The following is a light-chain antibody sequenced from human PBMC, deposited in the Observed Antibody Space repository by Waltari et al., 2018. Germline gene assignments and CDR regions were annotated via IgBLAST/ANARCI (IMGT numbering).Light chain of an antibody. CDR1: SSNIGAGDD. J-gene: IGLJ2*01. CDR2: GNS. Sequence: QSVLTQPPSVSGAPGQRVTISCTGSSSNIGAGDDVHWYQQPPGTAPNLLMYGNSNRPSGVPDRFSGSKSGTSASLAITGLQAEDEADYYCQSYDSSLSGSRVFGGGTKLTVL. V-gene: IGLV1-40*01. CDR3: QSYDSSLSGSRV.